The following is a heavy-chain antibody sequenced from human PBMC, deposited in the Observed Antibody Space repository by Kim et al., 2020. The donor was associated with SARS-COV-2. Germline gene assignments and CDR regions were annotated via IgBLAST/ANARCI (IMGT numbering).Heavy chain of an antibody. CDR3: ARGLRWTWYAFDI. V-gene: IGHV3-64*01. D-gene: IGHD4-17*01. CDR1: GFTFSSYA. Sequence: GGSLRLSCAASGFTFSSYAMHWVRQAPGKGLEYVSAISSNGGSTYYANSVKGRFTISRDNSKNTLYLQMGSLRAEDMAVYYCARGLRWTWYAFDIWGQGTMVTVSS. CDR2: ISSNGGST. J-gene: IGHJ3*02.